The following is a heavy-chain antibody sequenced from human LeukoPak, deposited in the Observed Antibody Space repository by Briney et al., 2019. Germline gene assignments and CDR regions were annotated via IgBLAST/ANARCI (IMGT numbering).Heavy chain of an antibody. V-gene: IGHV4-59*01. CDR3: ARVLRPVASQYYFDY. J-gene: IGHJ4*02. CDR1: GASINTYY. CDR2: IYYSGTT. Sequence: PSETLSLTRTVSGASINTYYWSWIRQPPGKGLEWIGYIYYSGTTSYNPSLKTRVTISIDTSKNQFSLKLSSVTAADTAVYYCARVLRPVASQYYFDYWGQGTLVTVSS. D-gene: IGHD5-12*01.